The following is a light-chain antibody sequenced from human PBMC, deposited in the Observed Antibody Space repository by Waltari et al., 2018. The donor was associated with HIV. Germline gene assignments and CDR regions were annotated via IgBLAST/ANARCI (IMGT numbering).Light chain of an antibody. V-gene: IGLV1-44*01. CDR2: TND. CDR1: RSTTGTNT. Sequence: QPVLPQPPSVSGTPGQNLTISCSGRRSTTGTNTLTWYQQLPGAAPKLLIYTNDQRPSGVPDRFSGSKSGTSASLAISGLQSADEADYYCAAWDDSLNGVVFGGGTKLTVL. CDR3: AAWDDSLNGVV. J-gene: IGLJ2*01.